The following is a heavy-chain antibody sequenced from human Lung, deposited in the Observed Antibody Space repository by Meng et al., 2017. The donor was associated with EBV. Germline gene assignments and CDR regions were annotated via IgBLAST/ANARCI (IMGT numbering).Heavy chain of an antibody. CDR2: IIHGGTT. CDR3: ARVWGHSDNWYNYFDP. CDR1: CGSFSDYF. V-gene: IGHV4-34*02. D-gene: IGHD1-20*01. Sequence: QVLPQPWCARLQTPAEPLPPSCAVSCGSFSDYFWTRSRQRPGKGLECIGVIIHGGTTNYNPSLKSRVTISVDTSQNQFSLQLTSVTAADTATYYCARVWGHSDNWYNYFDPWGQGTLVTVSS. J-gene: IGHJ5*02.